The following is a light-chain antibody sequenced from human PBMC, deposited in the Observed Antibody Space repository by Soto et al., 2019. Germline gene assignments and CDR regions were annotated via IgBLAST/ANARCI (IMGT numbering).Light chain of an antibody. CDR2: SND. V-gene: IGLV1-44*01. CDR3: AAWDASLNIWV. Sequence: QSVLTQPPSASGTPGQRVTISCSGTSSNIGTTAVNWYQQLPGTAPKGLIYSNDLRRSGVPDRFSGSKAGTSASLAISGLQSEDEADYDCAAWDASLNIWVFGGGTKVTVL. CDR1: SSNIGTTA. J-gene: IGLJ3*02.